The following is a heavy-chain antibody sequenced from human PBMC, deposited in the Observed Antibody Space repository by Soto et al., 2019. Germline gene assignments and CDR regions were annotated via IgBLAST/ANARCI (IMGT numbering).Heavy chain of an antibody. CDR1: GDSVSSNSAA. CDR3: AREGTGFGELLGYYYYGMDV. CDR2: TYYRSKWYN. V-gene: IGHV6-1*01. D-gene: IGHD3-10*01. J-gene: IGHJ6*02. Sequence: SQTLSLTCAISGDSVSSNSAAWNWIRQSPSRGLKWLGSTYYRSKWYNDYAVSVKSRITINPDSSKNQFSLQLNSVTPEDTAVYYCAREGTGFGELLGYYYYGMDVWGQGTTVTVSS.